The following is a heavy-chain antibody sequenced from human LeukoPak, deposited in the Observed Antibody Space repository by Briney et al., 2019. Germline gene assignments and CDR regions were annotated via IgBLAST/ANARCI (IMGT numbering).Heavy chain of an antibody. CDR3: AKDFSHYYDSSGRDY. Sequence: PGGSLRLSCAASGFTFSTFSMNWVRQAPGRGLEWVSSISSSTSYIYYADSLKGRFTISRDNAKNSLFLQMNSLRAEDTAVYYCAKDFSHYYDSSGRDYWGQGTLVTVSS. V-gene: IGHV3-21*04. CDR1: GFTFSTFS. CDR2: ISSSTSYI. J-gene: IGHJ4*02. D-gene: IGHD3-22*01.